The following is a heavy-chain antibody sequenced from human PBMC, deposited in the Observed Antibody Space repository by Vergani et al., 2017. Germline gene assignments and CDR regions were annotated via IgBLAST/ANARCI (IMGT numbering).Heavy chain of an antibody. CDR2: INPNSGGT. CDR1: GYTFTGYY. D-gene: IGHD6-13*01. Sequence: QVQLVQSGAEVKKPGASVKVSCKASGYTFTGYYMHWVRQAPGQGLEWMGRINPNSGGTNYAQKFQGRVTMTRDTSISTAYMELSRLSSDDTAVYYCARAAAAGMYYYYYYYMDVWGKGTTVTVSS. CDR3: ARAAAAGMYYYYYYYMDV. V-gene: IGHV1-2*06. J-gene: IGHJ6*03.